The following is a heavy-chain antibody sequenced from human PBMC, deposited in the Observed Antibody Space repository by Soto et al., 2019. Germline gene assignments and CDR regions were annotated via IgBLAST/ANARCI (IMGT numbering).Heavy chain of an antibody. CDR1: GASISTNNW. Sequence: SETLSLTCAVSGASISTNNWWSWVRQLPGKGLEWIGEVYHSGSTNCNPSLKSRVTISIDKSKNQFSLRLTSMTAADTAVYYCAVPGAGDFDYWSQGTLVTVSS. D-gene: IGHD6-13*01. CDR2: VYHSGST. CDR3: AVPGAGDFDY. J-gene: IGHJ4*02. V-gene: IGHV4-4*02.